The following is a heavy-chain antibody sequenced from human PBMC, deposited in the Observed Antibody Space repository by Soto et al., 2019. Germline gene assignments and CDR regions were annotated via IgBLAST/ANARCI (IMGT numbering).Heavy chain of an antibody. V-gene: IGHV4-39*01. CDR1: GGSLSSSSYY. J-gene: IGHJ6*02. CDR3: ARLNTYYDFWSGSTDGTERMDV. CDR2: IYYSGST. D-gene: IGHD3-3*01. Sequence: SETLSLPCTVSGGSLSSSSYYGGWIRQPPGKGLARIGRIYYSGSTHYNTSLTSRVTISVDTSKTQFPLKLSSVTAADTAVYYCARLNTYYDFWSGSTDGTERMDVWGQGATVTVSS.